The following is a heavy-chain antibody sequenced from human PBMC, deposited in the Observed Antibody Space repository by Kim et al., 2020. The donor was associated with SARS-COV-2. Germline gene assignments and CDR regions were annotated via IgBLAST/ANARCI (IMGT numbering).Heavy chain of an antibody. Sequence: SETVSLTCTVSGGSISSGGYYWSWIRQHPGKGLEWIGYIYYSGSTYYNPSLKSRVTISVDTSKNQFSLKLSSVTAADTAVYYCARAHRTIFGVVEYMDVWGQGTTVTVSS. CDR1: GGSISSGGYY. D-gene: IGHD3-3*01. V-gene: IGHV4-31*03. J-gene: IGHJ6*02. CDR2: IYYSGST. CDR3: ARAHRTIFGVVEYMDV.